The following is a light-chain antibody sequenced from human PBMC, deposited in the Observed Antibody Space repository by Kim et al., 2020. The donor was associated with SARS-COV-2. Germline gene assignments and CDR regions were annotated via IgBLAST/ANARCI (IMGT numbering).Light chain of an antibody. V-gene: IGKV4-1*01. CDR3: QQYYSTPPT. CDR1: QSVLYSSNNQNY. Sequence: ATINCKSCQSVLYSSNNQNYLAWYQQKPGQHPKLLIYWASTRESGVPDRFSGSGSGTDFTLTISSLQAEDVAVYYCQQYYSTPPTFGGGTKVDIK. J-gene: IGKJ4*01. CDR2: WAS.